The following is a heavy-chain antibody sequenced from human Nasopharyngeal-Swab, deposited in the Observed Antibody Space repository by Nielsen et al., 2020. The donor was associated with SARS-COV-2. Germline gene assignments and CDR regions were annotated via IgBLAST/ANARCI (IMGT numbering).Heavy chain of an antibody. CDR3: AKDRDSGDDSGEYYHYYGMDV. CDR1: GFTFSSYG. Sequence: GESLKISCAASGFTFSSYGMHWVRQAPGKGLEWVAVISYDGSNKYYADSVKGRFTISRDNSKNTLDLQMNSLRAEDTAMYYCAKDRDSGDDSGEYYHYYGMDVWGQGTSVTVS. CDR2: ISYDGSNK. V-gene: IGHV3-30*18. D-gene: IGHD5-12*01. J-gene: IGHJ6*02.